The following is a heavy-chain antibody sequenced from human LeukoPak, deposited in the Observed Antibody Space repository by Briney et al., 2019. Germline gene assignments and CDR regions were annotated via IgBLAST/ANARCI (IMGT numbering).Heavy chain of an antibody. Sequence: GRSLRLSCTASGFTFGDYAMSWVRQAPGKGLEWVGFIRSKAYGGTTEYAASVKGRFTISRDDYKSIAYLQMNSLKTEDTAVYYCTRVSRRGDYVWGSYRTLDYWGRGTLVSVSS. CDR3: TRVSRRGDYVWGSYRTLDY. CDR2: IRSKAYGGTT. CDR1: GFTFGDYA. D-gene: IGHD3-16*02. J-gene: IGHJ4*02. V-gene: IGHV3-49*04.